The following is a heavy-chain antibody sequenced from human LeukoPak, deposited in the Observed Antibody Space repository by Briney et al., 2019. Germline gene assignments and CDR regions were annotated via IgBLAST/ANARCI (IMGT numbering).Heavy chain of an antibody. CDR1: GFTFNTYT. CDR3: ARGNIVGASNFDY. J-gene: IGHJ4*02. V-gene: IGHV3-48*01. Sequence: SGGSLRLSCAASGFTFNTYTMNWVRQAPGKGLEWVSYISGSSGIIDYADSVRGRFTISRDNAKNSLYLQMNSLRAEDTAVYYCARGNIVGASNFDYWGQGTLVTVSS. D-gene: IGHD1-26*01. CDR2: ISGSSGII.